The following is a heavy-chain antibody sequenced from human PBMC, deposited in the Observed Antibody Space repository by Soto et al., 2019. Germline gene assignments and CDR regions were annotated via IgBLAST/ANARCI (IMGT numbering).Heavy chain of an antibody. CDR3: ASDLAVYDAFDI. V-gene: IGHV3-33*01. Sequence: QVQLVESGGGVVQPGRSLRLSCAASGFTFSSYGMHWVRQAPGKGLEWVAVIWYDGSNKYYSDSVKGRFTISRDNSKNTLYLQMNSLRAEDTAVYYCASDLAVYDAFDIWDQGTMVTVSS. CDR1: GFTFSSYG. CDR2: IWYDGSNK. J-gene: IGHJ3*02. D-gene: IGHD6-19*01.